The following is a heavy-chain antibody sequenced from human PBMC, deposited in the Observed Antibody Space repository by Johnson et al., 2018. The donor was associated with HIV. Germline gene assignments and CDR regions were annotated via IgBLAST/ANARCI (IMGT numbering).Heavy chain of an antibody. CDR2: ISSGGSTK. J-gene: IGHJ3*02. V-gene: IGHV3-48*04. D-gene: IGHD3-22*01. Sequence: MQLVESGGGVVQPGGSLRLSCAASGFTFSSYGMHWVRQAPGKGLEWISYISSGGSTKYYADSVKGRFTISRDNAKNSLYLQMNSLRAEDTAVYYCARGRPSGSHDAFDIWGQGTMVTVSS. CDR1: GFTFSSYG. CDR3: ARGRPSGSHDAFDI.